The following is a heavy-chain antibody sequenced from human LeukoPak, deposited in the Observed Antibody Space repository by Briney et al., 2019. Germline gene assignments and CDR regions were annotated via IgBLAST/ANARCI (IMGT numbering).Heavy chain of an antibody. CDR3: ARALDYSPPNNWFDP. Sequence: SETLSLTCTVSGGSISSYYWSWIRQPPGKGLEWIGYIYYSGSTYYNPSLKSRVTISVDTSKNQFSLKLSSVTAADTAVYYCARALDYSPPNNWFDPWGQGTLVTVSS. D-gene: IGHD4-11*01. CDR1: GGSISSYY. V-gene: IGHV4-59*01. CDR2: IYYSGST. J-gene: IGHJ5*02.